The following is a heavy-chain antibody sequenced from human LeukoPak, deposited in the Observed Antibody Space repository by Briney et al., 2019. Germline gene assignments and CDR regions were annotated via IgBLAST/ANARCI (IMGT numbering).Heavy chain of an antibody. J-gene: IGHJ4*02. D-gene: IGHD5-12*01. V-gene: IGHV3-30*04. CDR1: GFTFSSYT. Sequence: GGSLRLSCAASGFTFSSYTMHWVRQAPGKGLEWVAIISYDGSDKYYADSVKGRFTISRDNSKNTLYLQMNSLRAEDTAVYYCARGLPNTRGYYFDYWGQGTLVTVSS. CDR2: ISYDGSDK. CDR3: ARGLPNTRGYYFDY.